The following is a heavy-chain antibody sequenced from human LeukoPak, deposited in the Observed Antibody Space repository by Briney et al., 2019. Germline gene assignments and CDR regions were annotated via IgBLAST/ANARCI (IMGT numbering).Heavy chain of an antibody. Sequence: ASVKVSCKASGYTFTSYGISWVRQAPGQGLQWMGWISGYDGDTNYAQKLQGRVTMTTDTSTSTAHMELRSLRSDDTAVYYCARAAHLVPTIPDYWGQGTLVTVSS. J-gene: IGHJ4*02. CDR2: ISGYDGDT. V-gene: IGHV1-18*01. D-gene: IGHD5-12*01. CDR3: ARAAHLVPTIPDY. CDR1: GYTFTSYG.